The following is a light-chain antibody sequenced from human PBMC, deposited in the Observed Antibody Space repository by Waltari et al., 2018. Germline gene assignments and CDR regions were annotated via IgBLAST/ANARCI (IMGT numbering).Light chain of an antibody. J-gene: IGLJ3*02. CDR3: CAYAGSDIWV. V-gene: IGLV2-23*01. CDR2: EGS. Sequence: QSALTQPASVSGSPGQSITVSCTGTSSDVGSHNLVSWYQHHPGRAPKLLIYEGSKRPSGISDRFAGSKSGNTASLTISGLQAEDEANYVCCAYAGSDIWVFGGGTDLTVL. CDR1: SSDVGSHNL.